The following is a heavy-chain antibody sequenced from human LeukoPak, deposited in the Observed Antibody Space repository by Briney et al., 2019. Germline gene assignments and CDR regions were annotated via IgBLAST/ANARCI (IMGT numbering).Heavy chain of an antibody. CDR3: ARGASDGIAVAGADYFDY. V-gene: IGHV4-34*01. CDR2: INHSGST. CDR1: GGYFSGYY. D-gene: IGHD6-19*01. J-gene: IGHJ4*02. Sequence: SETLSLTCAVYGGYFSGYYWSWIRQPPGKGLEWIGEINHSGSTNYNPSLKSRVTISVDTSKNQFSLKLSSVTAADTAVYYCARGASDGIAVAGADYFDYWGQGTLVTVSS.